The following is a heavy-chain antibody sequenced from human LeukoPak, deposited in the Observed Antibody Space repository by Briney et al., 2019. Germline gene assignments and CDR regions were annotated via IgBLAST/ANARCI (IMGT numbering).Heavy chain of an antibody. J-gene: IGHJ4*02. Sequence: SETLSLTCTVSGGSISGYYWSWIRQPPGKGLKWIGFIFYTGSTNYNPSLKSRVTISVDTSKNQFSLRLSSVTAADTAVYSCARGGGYNTFDYWGQGTLVTVSS. D-gene: IGHD5-24*01. CDR2: IFYTGST. CDR3: ARGGGYNTFDY. CDR1: GGSISGYY. V-gene: IGHV4-59*01.